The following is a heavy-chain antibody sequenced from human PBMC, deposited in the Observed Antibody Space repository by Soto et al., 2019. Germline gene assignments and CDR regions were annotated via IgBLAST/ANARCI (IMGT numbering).Heavy chain of an antibody. D-gene: IGHD3-9*01. V-gene: IGHV1-18*01. J-gene: IGHJ4*02. Sequence: ASVKVSCKASGYAFTKYSISWVRQAPGQGLEWVGWISAYNGDTNYAQKFQGRVTITRDTSASTAYMELSSLRSEDTAVYYCARAPNYDILTDYFDFDYWGQGTLVTVSS. CDR3: ARAPNYDILTDYFDFDY. CDR2: ISAYNGDT. CDR1: GYAFTKYS.